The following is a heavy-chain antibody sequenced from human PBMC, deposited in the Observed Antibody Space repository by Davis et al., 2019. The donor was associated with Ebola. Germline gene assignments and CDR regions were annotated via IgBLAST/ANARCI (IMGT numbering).Heavy chain of an antibody. V-gene: IGHV4-59*01. J-gene: IGHJ6*02. CDR3: ARDHGFTIFGYGMDV. CDR1: GCSISSYY. Sequence: SETLSLTCTVSGCSISSYYWSWIRQPPGKGLEWIGYIYYSGSTNYNPSLKSRVTISVDTSKNQFSLKLSSVTAADTAVYYCARDHGFTIFGYGMDVWGQGTTVTVSS. D-gene: IGHD3-3*01. CDR2: IYYSGST.